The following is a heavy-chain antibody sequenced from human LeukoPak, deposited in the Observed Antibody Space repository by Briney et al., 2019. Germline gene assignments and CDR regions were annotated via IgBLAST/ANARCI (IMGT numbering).Heavy chain of an antibody. J-gene: IGHJ5*02. D-gene: IGHD2-15*01. CDR2: IYHSGST. Sequence: SGTLSLTCAVSGGSISSSNWWSWVRQPPGKGLEWIGEIYHSGSTNYNPSLKSRVTISVDKSKNHFSLKLTSVTAADAAVYYCVRVVVVSATLKDWFDPWGQGILVTVSS. V-gene: IGHV4-4*02. CDR1: GGSISSSNW. CDR3: VRVVVVSATLKDWFDP.